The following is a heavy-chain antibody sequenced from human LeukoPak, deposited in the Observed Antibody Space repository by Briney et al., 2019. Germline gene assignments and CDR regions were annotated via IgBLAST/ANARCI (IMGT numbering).Heavy chain of an antibody. V-gene: IGHV4-59*08. CDR2: VFYTGST. CDR1: GGSFSTYY. D-gene: IGHD1-14*01. J-gene: IGHJ6*02. CDR3: ARREWDRGGMDV. Sequence: PSETLSLTCTVSGGSFSTYYWSWIRQSPGKGLEWIGYVFYTGSTNYNPSLKSRVTISLDTSENQFSLKLSSVTAADTAVYYCARREWDRGGMDVWGQGTTVIVSS.